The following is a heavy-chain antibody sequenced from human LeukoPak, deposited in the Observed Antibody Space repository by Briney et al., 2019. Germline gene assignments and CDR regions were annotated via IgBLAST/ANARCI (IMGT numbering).Heavy chain of an antibody. D-gene: IGHD3-10*01. Sequence: GGSLRLSCAASGFSFNSYSVIWVRQAPGKGLEWVGRIRSKANSYATAYAASVKGRFTISRDDSKNTAYLQMNSLKTEDTAVYYCTTGSGPHWGQGTLVTVSS. J-gene: IGHJ4*02. CDR3: TTGSGPH. V-gene: IGHV3-73*01. CDR1: GFSFNSYS. CDR2: IRSKANSYAT.